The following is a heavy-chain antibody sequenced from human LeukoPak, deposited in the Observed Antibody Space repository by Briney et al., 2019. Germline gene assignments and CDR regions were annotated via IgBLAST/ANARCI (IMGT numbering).Heavy chain of an antibody. V-gene: IGHV1-2*06. J-gene: IGHJ4*02. CDR2: INPNSGGT. Sequence: ASVKVSCKASGYTFTDYYMHWVRQAPGQGLEWMRRINPNSGGTNYAQKFQGRVTMTRDTSISTAYMELSRLRSDDTAVYYCARAFADFWSGLVDYWGQGTLVTVSS. CDR3: ARAFADFWSGLVDY. CDR1: GYTFTDYY. D-gene: IGHD3-3*01.